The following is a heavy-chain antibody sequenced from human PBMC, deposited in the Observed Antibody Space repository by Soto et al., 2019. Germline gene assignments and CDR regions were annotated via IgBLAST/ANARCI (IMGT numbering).Heavy chain of an antibody. V-gene: IGHV3-23*01. CDR2: ISGSSGST. Sequence: GGSLRLSCAASRFIFSIFAMSWVRQAPGKGLEWVSSISGSSGSTYYADSVKGRFTISRDNSENTLSLQMTGLRVEDTALYYCASVWGRASGMDVWGQGTTVTVSS. CDR1: RFIFSIFA. D-gene: IGHD1-26*01. J-gene: IGHJ6*02. CDR3: ASVWGRASGMDV.